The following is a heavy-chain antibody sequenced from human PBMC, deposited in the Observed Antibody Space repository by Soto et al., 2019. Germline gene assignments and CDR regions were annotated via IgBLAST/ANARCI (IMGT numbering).Heavy chain of an antibody. CDR2: INGDGSDT. CDR1: GFTFSTYW. CDR3: TRSITGFSYADS. D-gene: IGHD2-2*01. Sequence: EVQLVESGGVLVQPGGSLRLSCAASGFTFSTYWLHWVRQAPGKGLVSVSRINGDGSDTVYADSVKGRFTISRDNAKNTLYLQMNSLRAEDTAVYYCTRSITGFSYADSWGRGTLVTVSS. V-gene: IGHV3-74*01. J-gene: IGHJ4*02.